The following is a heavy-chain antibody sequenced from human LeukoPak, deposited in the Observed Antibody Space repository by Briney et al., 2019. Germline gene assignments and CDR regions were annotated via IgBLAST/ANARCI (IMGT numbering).Heavy chain of an antibody. CDR2: IYPADSDI. Sequence: GESLKISCKGSGYSFTSYWIGWVRQMPGKGLEWMGIIYPADSDIRYSPSFQGQVTISADKSISTAYLQWSSLKASDTAMYYCARQEYCSGGSCYTWFDPWGQGTLVTVTS. J-gene: IGHJ5*02. V-gene: IGHV5-51*01. CDR3: ARQEYCSGGSCYTWFDP. D-gene: IGHD2-15*01. CDR1: GYSFTSYW.